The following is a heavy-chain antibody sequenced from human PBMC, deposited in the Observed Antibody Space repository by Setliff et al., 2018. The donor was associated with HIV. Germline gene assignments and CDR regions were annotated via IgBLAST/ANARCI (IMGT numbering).Heavy chain of an antibody. CDR1: GGSISSGSYY. V-gene: IGHV4-61*02. D-gene: IGHD3-22*01. CDR3: ARSRLHYYDSSGYYPSYFDY. CDR2: IYTSGST. J-gene: IGHJ4*02. Sequence: PSETLSLTCTVSGGSISSGSYYWSWIRQPAGKGLEWIGRIYTSGSTNYNPSLKSRVTISVDTSKNQFSLKLSSATAADTAVYYCARSRLHYYDSSGYYPSYFDYWGQGTLVTVPQ.